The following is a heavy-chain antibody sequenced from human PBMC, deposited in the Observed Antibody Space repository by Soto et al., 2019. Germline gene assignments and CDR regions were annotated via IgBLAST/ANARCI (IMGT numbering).Heavy chain of an antibody. Sequence: PGGSLRLSCAASGFTFSSYWMSWVRQAPGKGLEWVANIKQDGSEKYYVDSVKGRFTISRDNAKNSLYLQMNSLRAEDTAVYYCARDSKYFDSLLYLDYWGQGTLVTVSS. CDR2: IKQDGSEK. V-gene: IGHV3-7*01. CDR3: ARDSKYFDSLLYLDY. J-gene: IGHJ4*02. D-gene: IGHD3-9*01. CDR1: GFTFSSYW.